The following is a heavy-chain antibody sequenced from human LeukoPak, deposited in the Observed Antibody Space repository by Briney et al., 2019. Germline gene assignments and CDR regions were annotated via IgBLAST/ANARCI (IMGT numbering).Heavy chain of an antibody. Sequence: GGSLRLSCAAPGITFSKYNMNWVSQAPGKRLEWVSSITSSSSYTFYADSVKGRFTISRDNAKNSLYLQMNSLRAEDTAIYYCARGRSGWYHNFDYWGQGTLVTVSS. V-gene: IGHV3-21*01. CDR3: ARGRSGWYHNFDY. CDR2: ITSSSSYT. J-gene: IGHJ4*02. D-gene: IGHD6-19*01. CDR1: GITFSKYN.